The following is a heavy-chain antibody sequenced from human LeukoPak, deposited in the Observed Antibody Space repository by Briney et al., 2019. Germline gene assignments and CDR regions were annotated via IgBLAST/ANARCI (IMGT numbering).Heavy chain of an antibody. CDR1: GYTLTDLS. J-gene: IGHJ4*02. Sequence: ASVKVSCKVSGYTLTDLSLHWVRQAPGKELEWMGTSDSEDGETVYEQKFQGRVAMTEDTSTDTAFMELSSLKSEDTAVYYCATGGAKSYYYDGSGYPRGPYFDYWGQGTVVTVSS. CDR2: SDSEDGET. CDR3: ATGGAKSYYYDGSGYPRGPYFDY. D-gene: IGHD3-22*01. V-gene: IGHV1-24*01.